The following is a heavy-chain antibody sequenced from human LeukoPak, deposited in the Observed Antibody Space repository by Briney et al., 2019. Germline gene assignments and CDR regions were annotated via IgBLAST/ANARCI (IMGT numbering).Heavy chain of an antibody. V-gene: IGHV3-7*01. CDR1: GFTFSSYW. J-gene: IGHJ4*02. Sequence: PGGSLRLSCAASGFTFSSYWMSWVRQAPGKGLEWVANIKQDGSEKYYVDSVKGRFTISRDNANNSLYLQMSSLRAEDMAVYYCAREYSASWPNWGQGTLVTVSS. D-gene: IGHD6-13*01. CDR2: IKQDGSEK. CDR3: AREYSASWPN.